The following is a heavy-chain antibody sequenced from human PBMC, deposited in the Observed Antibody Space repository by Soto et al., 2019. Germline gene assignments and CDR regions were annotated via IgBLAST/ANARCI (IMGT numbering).Heavy chain of an antibody. CDR3: ARGPTGWYGYDY. V-gene: IGHV3-74*01. Sequence: EVHLVESGGGLVQPGGSLRLSCAASGFTFSSSWMHWVRQAPGKGLVWVSRINGDESRTNYEDSVKGRFTISRDNAKNTLYLEMNSLRAEDTALYYCARGPTGWYGYDYWGQGTLVTVSS. J-gene: IGHJ4*02. CDR2: INGDESRT. CDR1: GFTFSSSW. D-gene: IGHD5-18*01.